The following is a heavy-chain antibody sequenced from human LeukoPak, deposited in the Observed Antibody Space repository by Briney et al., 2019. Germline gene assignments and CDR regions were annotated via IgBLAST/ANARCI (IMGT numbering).Heavy chain of an antibody. CDR1: GGTFSSYA. Sequence: RRASVKVSCKASGGTFSSYAISWVRQAPGQGLEWMGGIIPIFGTANYAQKFQGRVTITADKSTSTAYMELSSLRSEDTAVYYCARPPVEVDCSGGSCYWGNWYFDLWGRGTLVTVSS. CDR2: IIPIFGTA. CDR3: ARPPVEVDCSGGSCYWGNWYFDL. D-gene: IGHD2-15*01. J-gene: IGHJ2*01. V-gene: IGHV1-69*06.